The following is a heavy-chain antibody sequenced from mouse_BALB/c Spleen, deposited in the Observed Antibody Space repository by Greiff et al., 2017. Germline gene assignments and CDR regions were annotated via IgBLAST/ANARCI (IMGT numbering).Heavy chain of an antibody. CDR1: GFTFSSYA. CDR2: ISSGGSYT. D-gene: IGHD1-2*01. CDR3: ARREDYGMDY. J-gene: IGHJ2*01. Sequence: EVQLVESGGGLVKPGGSLKLSCAASGFTFSSYAMSWVRQTPEKRLEWVATISSGGSYTYYPDSVKGRFTISRDNAKNTLYLQMSSLRSEDTAMYYCARREDYGMDYWGQGTTLTVSS. V-gene: IGHV5-9-3*01.